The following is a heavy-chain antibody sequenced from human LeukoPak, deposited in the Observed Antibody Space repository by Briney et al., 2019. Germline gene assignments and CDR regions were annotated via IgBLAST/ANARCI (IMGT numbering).Heavy chain of an antibody. D-gene: IGHD2-2*01. J-gene: IGHJ1*01. Sequence: ASVKVSCKASGYTFTSSGISWVRQAPGQGLEWMGWISAYNGNTNYAQKLQGRVTMTTDTSTSAAYMELRSLRSDDTAVYYCARDGSVLLPAASGYFQHWGQGTLVTVSS. CDR2: ISAYNGNT. CDR3: ARDGSVLLPAASGYFQH. CDR1: GYTFTSSG. V-gene: IGHV1-18*01.